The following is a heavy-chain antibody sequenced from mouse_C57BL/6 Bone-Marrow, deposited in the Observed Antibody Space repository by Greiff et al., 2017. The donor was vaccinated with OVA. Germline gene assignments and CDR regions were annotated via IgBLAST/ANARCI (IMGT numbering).Heavy chain of an antibody. Sequence: QVQLQQSGPELVKPGASVKLSCKASGYTFTSYDMNWVKQRPGPGLEWIGWIYPRDGSTKYNEKLKGKATLTVDTSSSTAYMELRIRTAEDSAVYFCARSGSSSYLSYYYVDVWGTGTTVTVSS. CDR3: ARSGSSSYLSYYYVDV. V-gene: IGHV1-85*01. J-gene: IGHJ1*03. D-gene: IGHD1-1*01. CDR2: IYPRDGST. CDR1: GYTFTSYD.